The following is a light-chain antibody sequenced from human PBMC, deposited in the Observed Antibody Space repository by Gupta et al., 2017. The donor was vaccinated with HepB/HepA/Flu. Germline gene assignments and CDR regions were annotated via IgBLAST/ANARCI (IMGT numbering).Light chain of an antibody. CDR2: GAS. V-gene: IGKV3-20*01. CDR1: QSVSSTY. Sequence: EIVLTQSPGTLSLSPGERATLSCRASQSVSSTYLAWYQQKPGQAPRLLIYGASSRATGIPDRFSGSGSGTDFTLTISRLEPEDFAVYYCQQRGDSPRTFGPGTKVDIK. J-gene: IGKJ3*01. CDR3: QQRGDSPRT.